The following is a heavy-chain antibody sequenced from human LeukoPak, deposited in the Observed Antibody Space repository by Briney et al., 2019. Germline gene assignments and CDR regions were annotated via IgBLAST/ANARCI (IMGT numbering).Heavy chain of an antibody. CDR2: INPSGGGK. V-gene: IGHV1-46*01. J-gene: IGHJ5*02. CDR1: GYTFTSYY. D-gene: IGHD3-22*01. Sequence: WASVKVSCKASGYTFTSYYMHWVRQSPGQGLEGMGIINPSGGGKSFAQKLQGRVTMTRDTSTRTVYMELSSLRSEDTAVYYCARAGYDSSGYSLSWGQGTLVTVSS. CDR3: ARAGYDSSGYSLS.